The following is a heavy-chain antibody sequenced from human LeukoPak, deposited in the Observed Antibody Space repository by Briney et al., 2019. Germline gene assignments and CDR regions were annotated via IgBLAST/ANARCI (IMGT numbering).Heavy chain of an antibody. V-gene: IGHV1-18*01. D-gene: IGHD6-19*01. CDR3: ARSRLLAVAGPWYFDP. CDR2: ISAYNGNT. Sequence: GASVKVSCKASGYTFTSYGISWVRQAPGQGLEWMGWISAYNGNTNYAQKLQGRVTMTTDTSTSTAYMELRSLRSDDTAVYYCARSRLLAVAGPWYFDPWGRGTLVTVSS. CDR1: GYTFTSYG. J-gene: IGHJ2*01.